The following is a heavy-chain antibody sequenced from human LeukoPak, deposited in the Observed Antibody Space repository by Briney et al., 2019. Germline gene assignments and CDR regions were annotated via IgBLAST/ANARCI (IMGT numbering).Heavy chain of an antibody. Sequence: QPGGSLRLSCAASGFTFSNYWMTWVRQAPGKGLEWVSYITGSSRTKSYADSVKGRFTISRDNAENSVYLQMNSLRAEDTAVYYCARPTSSGWYSHWGQGTMVTVSS. CDR2: ITGSSRTK. D-gene: IGHD6-19*01. CDR3: ARPTSSGWYSH. CDR1: GFTFSNYW. V-gene: IGHV3-48*01. J-gene: IGHJ3*01.